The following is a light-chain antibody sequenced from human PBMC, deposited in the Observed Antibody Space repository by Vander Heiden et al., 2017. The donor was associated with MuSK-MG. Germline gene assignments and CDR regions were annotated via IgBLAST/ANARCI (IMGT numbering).Light chain of an antibody. V-gene: IGKV2-28*01. CDR2: LGS. CDR1: QSLLHSNGYNY. J-gene: IGKJ3*01. Sequence: DIVITQSPLSLPVTPGEPASISCRSSQSLLHSNGYNYLDWDLQKPGQSPQLLIYLGSNRASGVHDRFSGSGAGTDFTLKSSRGEAEDVGVYYCMQALQTVFGPGTKVDIK. CDR3: MQALQTV.